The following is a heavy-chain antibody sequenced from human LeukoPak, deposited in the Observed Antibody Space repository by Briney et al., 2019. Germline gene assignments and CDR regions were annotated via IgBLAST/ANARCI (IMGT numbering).Heavy chain of an antibody. CDR2: INGSGDAT. J-gene: IGHJ4*02. CDR1: GFLFSHYT. Sequence: GGSLRLSCAVSGFLFSHYTMTWVRQGPGKGLEWVSSINGSGDATLYADSVMGRFTISRDNAKNTVSLQMKNLRAEDTAVYYCAKSDCGSDGCKLLNYWGQGTLVIASS. CDR3: AKSDCGSDGCKLLNY. V-gene: IGHV3-23*01. D-gene: IGHD3-10*01.